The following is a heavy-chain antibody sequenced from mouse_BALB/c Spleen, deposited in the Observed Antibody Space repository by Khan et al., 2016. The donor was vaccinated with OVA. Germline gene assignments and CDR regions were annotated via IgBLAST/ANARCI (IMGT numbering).Heavy chain of an antibody. D-gene: IGHD2-1*01. CDR3: ARSEYGNPFAY. CDR2: INPSNGDT. Sequence: VQLQQPGAELVKPGASVKISCKASGYTFTSFYMYWVKQRPGQGLEWIGGINPSNGDTHFYEKFKSKATLTVDKSSTTAYMQFSSLTSEDSAVYYCARSEYGNPFAYWGQGTLVTVSA. CDR1: GYTFTSFY. V-gene: IGHV1S81*02. J-gene: IGHJ3*01.